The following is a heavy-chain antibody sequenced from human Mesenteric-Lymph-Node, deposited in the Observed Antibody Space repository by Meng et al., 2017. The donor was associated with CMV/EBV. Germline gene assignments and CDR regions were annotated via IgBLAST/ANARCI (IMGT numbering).Heavy chain of an antibody. J-gene: IGHJ6*02. Sequence: GESLKISCAASGFTFSDYDMHWIRQVTGKGLEWVSTSGTAGDTYYPDSVKGRFTISRDNARNSLYLQMNSLRAGDTAVYYCARNPYYYDNSGYLTDYYYYYAMDVWGQGTTVTVSS. CDR1: GFTFSDYD. CDR2: SGTAGDT. CDR3: ARNPYYYDNSGYLTDYYYYYAMDV. V-gene: IGHV3-13*01. D-gene: IGHD3-22*01.